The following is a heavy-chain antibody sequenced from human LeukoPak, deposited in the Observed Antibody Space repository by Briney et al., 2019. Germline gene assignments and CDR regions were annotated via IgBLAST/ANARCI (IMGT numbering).Heavy chain of an antibody. V-gene: IGHV4-34*01. CDR1: GGSFSGYY. J-gene: IGHJ4*02. Sequence: SETLSLTCAVYGGSFSGYYWSWIRQPPGRGLEWIGSIHYTGTTFYNPSLKSRVTISVDTSKSQFSLKLSSVTAADTAVYYCARVPPAVPYFDYWGQGTLVTVSS. D-gene: IGHD6-19*01. CDR2: IHYTGTT. CDR3: ARVPPAVPYFDY.